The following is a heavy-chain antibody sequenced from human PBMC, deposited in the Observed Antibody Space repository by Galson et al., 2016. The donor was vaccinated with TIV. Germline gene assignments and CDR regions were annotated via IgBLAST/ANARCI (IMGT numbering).Heavy chain of an antibody. V-gene: IGHV3-74*01. D-gene: IGHD3/OR15-3a*01. CDR2: TNVDVSST. CDR3: VRGGLEPFDY. J-gene: IGHJ4*01. Sequence: SLRLSCAASGFTFSRYWMHWVRQAPEKGLVWISGTNVDVSSTSYADSVTGRVTISRDNARNTLYLLMNSLRVEVTAVYYCVRGGLEPFDYWGHGTLVTVSS. CDR1: GFTFSRYW.